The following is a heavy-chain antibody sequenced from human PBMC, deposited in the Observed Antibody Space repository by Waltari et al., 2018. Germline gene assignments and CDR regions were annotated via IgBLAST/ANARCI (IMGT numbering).Heavy chain of an antibody. CDR3: SDSSGP. D-gene: IGHD3-22*01. CDR1: GYSFTSYD. V-gene: IGHV1-8*01. CDR2: INPHSGEV. J-gene: IGHJ5*02. Sequence: VQLVQSGAEVKKPGASVKVSCEASGYSFTSYDVNWVRQATGQGIEWMGWINPHSGEVGYTQRFQGRITMTRNTSINTVYMELSSLTADDTATYYCSDSSGPWGQGTLVTVSS.